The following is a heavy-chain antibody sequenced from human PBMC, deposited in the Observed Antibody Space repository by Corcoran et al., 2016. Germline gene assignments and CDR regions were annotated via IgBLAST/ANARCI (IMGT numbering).Heavy chain of an antibody. J-gene: IGHJ5*02. CDR1: GGSFSGYY. CDR2: INHSGST. D-gene: IGHD3-3*01. V-gene: IGHV4-34*01. CDR3: ARALPIEGQFLEWLLYPGGWFDP. Sequence: QVQLQQWGAGLLKPSETLSLTCAVYGGSFSGYYWSWIRQPPGKGLEWIGEINHSGSTNYNPSLKSRVTISVDTSKNQFSLKLSSVTAADTAVYYCARALPIEGQFLEWLLYPGGWFDPWGQGTLVTVSS.